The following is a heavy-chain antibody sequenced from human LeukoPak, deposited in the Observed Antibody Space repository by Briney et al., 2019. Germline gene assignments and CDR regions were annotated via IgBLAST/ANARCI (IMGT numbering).Heavy chain of an antibody. CDR2: IYPGDSDT. CDR1: GYSFASYW. J-gene: IGHJ4*02. Sequence: GESLKISCKGSGYSFASYWIVWVRQMPGKGLECMGIIYPGDSDTRYRPSFQGQDTITADKSLSTAYLQWSGLKTSDTAMYYCATTTTRGIPHYFDYWGQGTLVTVSS. CDR3: ATTTTRGIPHYFDY. D-gene: IGHD1-1*01. V-gene: IGHV5-51*01.